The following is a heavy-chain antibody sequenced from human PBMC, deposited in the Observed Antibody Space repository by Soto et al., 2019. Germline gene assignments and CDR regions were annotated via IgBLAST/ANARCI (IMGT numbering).Heavy chain of an antibody. CDR2: IKHSGST. CDR3: ARAAHDILTGYYRWENFYGMAV. Sequence: PSETLSLTCAVYGGSFSGYYWSWIRQPPGKGLEWIGEIKHSGSTNYNPSLKSRVTISVDTSKNQFSLKLSSVTAADTAVYYCARAAHDILTGYYRWENFYGMAVWGQGTTVTVSS. CDR1: GGSFSGYY. V-gene: IGHV4-34*01. J-gene: IGHJ6*02. D-gene: IGHD3-9*01.